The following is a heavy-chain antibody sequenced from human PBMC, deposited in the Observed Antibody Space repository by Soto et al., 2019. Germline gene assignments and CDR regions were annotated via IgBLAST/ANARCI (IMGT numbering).Heavy chain of an antibody. V-gene: IGHV4-34*01. CDR2: INHSGST. J-gene: IGHJ6*03. Sequence: QVQLQQWGAGLLKPSETLSLTCAVYGGSFSGYYWSWIRQPPGKGLEWIGEINHSGSTNYNPSLKSRVTISVDTSKNQFSLKLSSVTAADTAVYYCARGALRFLEWPTRRVYYYYMDVWGKGTTVTVSS. CDR3: ARGALRFLEWPTRRVYYYYMDV. CDR1: GGSFSGYY. D-gene: IGHD3-3*01.